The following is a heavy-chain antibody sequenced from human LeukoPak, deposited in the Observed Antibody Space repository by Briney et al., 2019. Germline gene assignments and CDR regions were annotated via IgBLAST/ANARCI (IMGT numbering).Heavy chain of an antibody. CDR3: ARSRLGSEYYFDY. CDR2: IYHSGST. V-gene: IGHV4-4*02. CDR1: GGSMSSSNW. D-gene: IGHD3-22*01. J-gene: IGHJ4*02. Sequence: SETLSLTCDVSGGSMSSSNWWSWVRQPPGKGLEWIGEIYHSGSTNYNPSLKSRVTISVDTSKNQFSLKLSSVTAADTAVYYCARSRLGSEYYFDYWGQGTLVTVSS.